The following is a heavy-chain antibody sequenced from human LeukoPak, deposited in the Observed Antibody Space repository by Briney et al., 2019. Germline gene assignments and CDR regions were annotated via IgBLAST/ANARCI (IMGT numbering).Heavy chain of an antibody. J-gene: IGHJ4*02. CDR1: GFTFDDYA. D-gene: IGHD6-19*01. CDR3: AKSGQQWLGNFDY. Sequence: GRSLRLSCAASGFTFDDYAMQWVRQAPGKGLEWVSGISWNSGSIGYAVSVKGRFTISRDNAKNSLYLQMNSLRAEDTALYYCAKSGQQWLGNFDYWGQGTLVTVSS. V-gene: IGHV3-9*01. CDR2: ISWNSGSI.